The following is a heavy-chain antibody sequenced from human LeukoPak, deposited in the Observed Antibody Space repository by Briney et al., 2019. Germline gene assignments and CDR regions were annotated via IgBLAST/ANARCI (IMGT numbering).Heavy chain of an antibody. V-gene: IGHV3-66*01. CDR2: IYVGDAT. D-gene: IGHD1-26*01. Sequence: GGSLRLSCAASGFTVSNYFLSWVRQAPGKGLEWVSFIYVGDATYYADSVKGRFTISRDNSKNTVYLQMNSLRTEDSAVYYCARDGGSGTYVETYYSGMDVWGQGTTVTVSS. CDR3: ARDGGSGTYVETYYSGMDV. CDR1: GFTVSNYF. J-gene: IGHJ6*02.